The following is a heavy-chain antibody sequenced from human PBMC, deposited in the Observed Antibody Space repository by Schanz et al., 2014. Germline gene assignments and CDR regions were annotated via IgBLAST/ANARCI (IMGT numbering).Heavy chain of an antibody. CDR1: GGTFRSYT. V-gene: IGHV1-69*08. J-gene: IGHJ4*02. Sequence: QVQLVHSGAEVKKPGSSVTVSCTASGGTFRSYTVSWVRQAPGQGLEWMGRITPTLGKVDYAQKFQGRVTITADISTSTAYMELISLTSEDTAVYYCARDPQYYYGSGRGYWGQGTLVTVST. CDR2: ITPTLGKV. D-gene: IGHD3-10*01. CDR3: ARDPQYYYGSGRGY.